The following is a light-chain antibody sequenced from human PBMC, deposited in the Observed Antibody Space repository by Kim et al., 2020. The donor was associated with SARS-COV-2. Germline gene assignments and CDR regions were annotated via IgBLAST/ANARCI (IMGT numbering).Light chain of an antibody. CDR3: QQSYHDRTLT. Sequence: DIQMTQSPSSLSASVGDTVTITCRASQGISGYLNWYQQKPGKAPKLLVYASSSLQSGVSSRFRGRGSGTDFTLTISSLQPEDFGTYYCQQSYHDRTLTFGGGTKVDIK. J-gene: IGKJ4*01. CDR2: ASS. CDR1: QGISGY. V-gene: IGKV1-39*01.